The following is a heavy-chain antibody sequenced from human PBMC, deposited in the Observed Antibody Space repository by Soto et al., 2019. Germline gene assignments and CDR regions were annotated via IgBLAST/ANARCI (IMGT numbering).Heavy chain of an antibody. CDR3: ARAGYYYGSGSFHLFDP. CDR1: GYTVNNYY. CDR2: INPSGDST. J-gene: IGHJ5*02. Sequence: ASVKVSCKASGYTVNNYYMHWVRQAPGQGLEWMGIINPSGDSTTYAQMFQGRITMTRDTSTSTFYMDLSSLTSDDTAVYYCARAGYYYGSGSFHLFDPWGQGTLVTVSS. D-gene: IGHD3-10*01. V-gene: IGHV1-46*02.